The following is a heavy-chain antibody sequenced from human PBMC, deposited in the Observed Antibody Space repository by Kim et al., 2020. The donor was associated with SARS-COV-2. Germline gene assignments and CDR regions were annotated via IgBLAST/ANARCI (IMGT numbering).Heavy chain of an antibody. D-gene: IGHD2-15*01. V-gene: IGHV1-18*04. CDR1: GYTFTSYG. J-gene: IGHJ6*02. CDR2: ISAYNGNT. CDR3: ARFLLVVVAATPGYGMDV. Sequence: ASVKVSCKASGYTFTSYGISWVRQAPGQGLEWMGWISAYNGNTNYAQKLQGRVTMTTDTSTSTAYMELRSLRSDDTAVYYCARFLLVVVAATPGYGMDVWGQGTTVTVSS.